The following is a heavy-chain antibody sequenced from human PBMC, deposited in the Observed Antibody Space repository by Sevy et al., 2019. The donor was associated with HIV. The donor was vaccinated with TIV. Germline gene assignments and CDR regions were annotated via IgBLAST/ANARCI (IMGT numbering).Heavy chain of an antibody. D-gene: IGHD3-22*01. V-gene: IGHV3-23*01. J-gene: IGHJ3*02. CDR3: AKDYLHGSGYYPQGAFDI. CDR2: ISGSGGNT. CDR1: GFTFRSYA. Sequence: GGSLRLSCAASGFTFRSYAMYWVRQAPGKGLEWVSCISGSGGNTYYADSVKGRFTISRDNSKNTLYLQMNSLRAEDTAVYSCAKDYLHGSGYYPQGAFDIWGQGTMVTVSS.